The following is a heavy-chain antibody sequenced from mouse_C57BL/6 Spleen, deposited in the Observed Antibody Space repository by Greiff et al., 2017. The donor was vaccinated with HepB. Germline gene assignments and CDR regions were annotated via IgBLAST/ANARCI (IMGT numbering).Heavy chain of an antibody. V-gene: IGHV3-6*01. CDR1: GYSITSGYY. CDR3: AVYSNYVAY. D-gene: IGHD2-5*01. CDR2: ISYDGSN. Sequence: EVKLMESGPGLVKPSQSLSLTCSVTGYSITSGYYWNWIRQFPGNKLEWMGYISYDGSNNYNPSLKNRISITRDTSKNQFFLKLNSVTTEDTATYYCAVYSNYVAYWGQGTLVTVSA. J-gene: IGHJ3*01.